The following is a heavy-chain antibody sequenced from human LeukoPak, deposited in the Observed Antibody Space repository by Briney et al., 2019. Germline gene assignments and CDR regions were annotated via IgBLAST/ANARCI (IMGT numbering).Heavy chain of an antibody. J-gene: IGHJ3*02. CDR2: IYHSGST. CDR1: GGSISSYY. V-gene: IGHV4-38-2*02. Sequence: SETLSLTCTVSGGSISSYYWSWIRQPPGKGLEWIGSIYHSGSTYYNPSLKSRVTVSVDTSKNQFSLKLSSVTAADTAVYYCARGGEVRDAFDIWGQGTMVTVSS. CDR3: ARGGEVRDAFDI. D-gene: IGHD4-17*01.